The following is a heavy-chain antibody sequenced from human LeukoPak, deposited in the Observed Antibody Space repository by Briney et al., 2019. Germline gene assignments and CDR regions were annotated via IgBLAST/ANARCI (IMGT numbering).Heavy chain of an antibody. CDR2: FDPEDGET. J-gene: IGHJ4*02. CDR1: GYTLTELS. Sequence: ASVKVSCKVSGYTLTELSMHWVRQAPGKGLEWMGGFDPEDGETIYAQKFQGRVTMTEDTSTDTAYMELSSLRSEDTAVYYCATVVRRWGSSGWYYFDYWGQGTLVTVSS. V-gene: IGHV1-24*01. D-gene: IGHD6-19*01. CDR3: ATVVRRWGSSGWYYFDY.